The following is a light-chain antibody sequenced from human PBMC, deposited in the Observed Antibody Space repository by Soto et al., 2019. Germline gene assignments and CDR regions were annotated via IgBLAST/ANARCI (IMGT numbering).Light chain of an antibody. CDR3: SSYAGRYTYV. Sequence: QSVLTQPRSLSGSPGQSVSIFCTGTSSDVGGYNYVSWYQQHPGKAPKVMIYDVTKRPPGVPDRFSGSKSGNTASLTISGLQSEDEADYYCSSYAGRYTYVFGTGTKVTVL. CDR1: SSDVGGYNY. V-gene: IGLV2-11*01. CDR2: DVT. J-gene: IGLJ1*01.